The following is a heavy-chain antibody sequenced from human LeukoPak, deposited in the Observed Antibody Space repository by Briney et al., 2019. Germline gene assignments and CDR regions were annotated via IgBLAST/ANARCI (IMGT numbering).Heavy chain of an antibody. J-gene: IGHJ5*02. Sequence: SETLSLTCTVSGGSISCGGYSWSWIRQHPGKGLEWIGYIYYSGSTYYNPSLKSRVTISVDTSKNQFSLKLSSVTAADTAVYYCARVLPTRKAAATNWFDPWGQGTLVTVSS. V-gene: IGHV4-31*03. CDR1: GGSISCGGYS. CDR2: IYYSGST. D-gene: IGHD6-13*01. CDR3: ARVLPTRKAAATNWFDP.